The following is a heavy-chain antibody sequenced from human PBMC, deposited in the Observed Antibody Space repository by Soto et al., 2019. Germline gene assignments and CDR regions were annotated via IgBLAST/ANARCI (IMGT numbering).Heavy chain of an antibody. Sequence: SETLSLTCTLSGGSVRAPDWWNWVRQSPDKGLEWIAEVHISGHSNHNPSLRSRVSVSIDSSKNQFYLNLNSVTAADTAIYYCARVRQGCSANNCYFDPWGQGTQVTVSS. V-gene: IGHV4-4*02. CDR1: GGSVRAPDW. CDR2: VHISGHS. J-gene: IGHJ5*01. D-gene: IGHD1-1*01. CDR3: ARVRQGCSANNCYFDP.